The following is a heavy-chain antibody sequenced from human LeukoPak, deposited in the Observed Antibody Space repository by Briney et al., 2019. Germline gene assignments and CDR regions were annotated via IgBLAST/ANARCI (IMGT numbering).Heavy chain of an antibody. D-gene: IGHD1-26*01. CDR1: GFTFSDFA. V-gene: IGHV3-23*01. CDR2: ISGSGGST. Sequence: QTGGSLRLSCVASGFTFSDFAMSWVRQTPGKGLEWVSAISGSGGSTYYADSVKGRFTISRDNSKNTLYLQMNSLRAEDTAVCYCAKDGRTHSGSYDFDYWGQGTMVTVSS. CDR3: AKDGRTHSGSYDFDY. J-gene: IGHJ4*02.